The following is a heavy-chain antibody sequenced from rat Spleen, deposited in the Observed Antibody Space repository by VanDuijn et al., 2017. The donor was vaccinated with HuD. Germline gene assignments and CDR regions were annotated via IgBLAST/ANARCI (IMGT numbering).Heavy chain of an antibody. CDR2: ISYDGSST. CDR3: TRGNSGYDVMDA. J-gene: IGHJ4*01. V-gene: IGHV5-29*01. CDR1: GFTFSNHG. Sequence: EVQLVESGGGLVQPGRSLKLSCAASGFTFSNHGMAWVRRTPTRGLEWVATISYDGSSTYYRDAVRGRFTISRDNAKSTLYLQMNSLRTEDTATYYCTRGNSGYDVMDAWCQGASVTVSS. D-gene: IGHD4-4*01.